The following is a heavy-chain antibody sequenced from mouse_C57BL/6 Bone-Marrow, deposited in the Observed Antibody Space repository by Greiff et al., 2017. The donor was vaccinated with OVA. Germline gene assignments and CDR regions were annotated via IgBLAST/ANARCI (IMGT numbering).Heavy chain of an antibody. D-gene: IGHD6-1*01. V-gene: IGHV6-3*01. CDR2: IRLKSDNYAT. CDR1: GFTFSNYW. Sequence: EVKLVESGGGLVQPGGSMKLSCVASGFTFSNYWMNWVRQSPEKGLEWVAQIRLKSDNYATHYAESVKGRFTISRDDSKSSVYLQMNNLRAEDTGIYYCTGGKYFDVWGTGTTVTVSS. J-gene: IGHJ1*03. CDR3: TGGKYFDV.